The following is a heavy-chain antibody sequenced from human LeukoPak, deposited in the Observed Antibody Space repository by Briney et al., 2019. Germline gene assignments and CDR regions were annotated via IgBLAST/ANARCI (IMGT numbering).Heavy chain of an antibody. V-gene: IGHV3-33*01. D-gene: IGHD3-10*01. CDR3: ARSRRLEYGSGSYKSLFDY. Sequence: PGGSLRLSCAASGFMFKNYDMHWVRQAPGKGLEWVAVIRYDGSNENYADSMKGRFTISRDNSKNTLYLQMNSLRAEDTAVYYCARSRRLEYGSGSYKSLFDYWGQGTLVTVSS. J-gene: IGHJ4*02. CDR1: GFMFKNYD. CDR2: IRYDGSNE.